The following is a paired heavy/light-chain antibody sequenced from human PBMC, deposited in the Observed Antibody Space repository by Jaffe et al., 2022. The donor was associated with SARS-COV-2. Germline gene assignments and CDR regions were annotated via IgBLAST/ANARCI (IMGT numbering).Heavy chain of an antibody. CDR3: AKGDSSDYYGVFDY. CDR1: EFSFRSYA. D-gene: IGHD3-22*01. Sequence: EVQLLESGGGLVQPGGSLRLSCAASEFSFRSYAMSWVRQGPGKGLEWVSTISGGSGGNTYYADSVKGRFTISRDNSKKTLYVQMSSLRAEDTAVYYCAKGDSSDYYGVFDYWGQGILVTVSS. CDR2: ISGGSGGNT. J-gene: IGHJ4*02. V-gene: IGHV3-23*01.
Light chain of an antibody. CDR2: KNS. CDR1: SSNIGSNY. V-gene: IGLV1-47*01. CDR3: AAWDDSLSGYV. J-gene: IGLJ1*01. Sequence: QSVLTQPPSASVTPGQRVIISCSGSSSNIGSNYVYWYQQLPGTAPKLLIYKNSQRPSGVPDRFSGSKSGTSASLAISGLRSEDDADYYCAAWDDSLSGYVFGTGTKVTVL.